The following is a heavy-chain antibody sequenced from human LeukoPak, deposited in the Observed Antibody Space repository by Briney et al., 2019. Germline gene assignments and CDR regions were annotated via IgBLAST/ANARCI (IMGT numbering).Heavy chain of an antibody. J-gene: IGHJ4*02. CDR1: GFTFSSYA. CDR3: AKDALGHTVTTRYLDY. CDR2: ISGSGGST. D-gene: IGHD4-17*01. Sequence: GGSLRLCCAASGFTFSSYAMSWGRQAPGKGLEWVSAISGSGGSTYYADSVKGRFTISRDNSKNTLYLQMNSLRAEDTAVYYCAKDALGHTVTTRYLDYWGQGTLVTVSS. V-gene: IGHV3-23*01.